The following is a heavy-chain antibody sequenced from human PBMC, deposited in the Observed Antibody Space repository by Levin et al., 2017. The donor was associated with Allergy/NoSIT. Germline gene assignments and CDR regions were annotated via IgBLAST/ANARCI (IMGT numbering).Heavy chain of an antibody. D-gene: IGHD3-3*01. Sequence: SQTLSLTCTVSGGSISSYYWSWIRQPPGKGLEWIGYIYYSGSTNYNPSLKSRVTISVDTSKNQFSLKLSSVTAADTAVYYCARSRAFWSFHFDYWGQGTLVTVSS. CDR1: GGSISSYY. CDR2: IYYSGST. CDR3: ARSRAFWSFHFDY. J-gene: IGHJ4*02. V-gene: IGHV4-59*01.